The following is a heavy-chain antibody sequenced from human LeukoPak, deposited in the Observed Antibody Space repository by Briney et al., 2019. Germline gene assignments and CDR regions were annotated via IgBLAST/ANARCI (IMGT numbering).Heavy chain of an antibody. CDR2: ISGSGGST. V-gene: IGHV3-23*01. D-gene: IGHD6-13*01. CDR1: GFTFSSYA. J-gene: IGHJ5*02. CDR3: AKNTQKSWYSSSWYGNWFDP. Sequence: GGSLRLSCVASGFTFSSYAMSWVRQAPGKGLEWDSAISGSGGSTYYADSVKGRFTISRDNSKNTLYLQMNSLRAEDTAVYYCAKNTQKSWYSSSWYGNWFDPWGQGTLVTVSS.